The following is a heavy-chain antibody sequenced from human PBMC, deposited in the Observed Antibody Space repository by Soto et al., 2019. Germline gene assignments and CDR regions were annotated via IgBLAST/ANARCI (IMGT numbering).Heavy chain of an antibody. D-gene: IGHD6-13*01. CDR1: GFTFSSYG. Sequence: HVQLVESGGGVVQPGRSLRLSCAASGFTFSSYGMHWVRQAPGKGLEWVAVIWYDGNNKYYADSVKGRFSISRDNSKNTLFLQMNSLRAEDTAVYYCAARIAAATKFDYWGRGTLVTVSS. CDR2: IWYDGNNK. J-gene: IGHJ4*02. V-gene: IGHV3-33*01. CDR3: AARIAAATKFDY.